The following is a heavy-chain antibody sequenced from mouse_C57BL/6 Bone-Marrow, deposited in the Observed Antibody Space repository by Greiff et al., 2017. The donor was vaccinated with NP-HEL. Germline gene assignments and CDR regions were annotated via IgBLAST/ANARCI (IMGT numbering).Heavy chain of an antibody. Sequence: EVKLMDSGGGLVKPGGSLKLSCAASGFTFSSYAMSWVRQTPEKRLEWVATISDGGSYTYYPDNVKGRFTISRDNAKNNLYLQMSHLKSEDTAMYYCARGVSFAYWGQGTLVTVSA. CDR2: ISDGGSYT. CDR3: ARGVSFAY. V-gene: IGHV5-4*03. CDR1: GFTFSSYA. J-gene: IGHJ3*01.